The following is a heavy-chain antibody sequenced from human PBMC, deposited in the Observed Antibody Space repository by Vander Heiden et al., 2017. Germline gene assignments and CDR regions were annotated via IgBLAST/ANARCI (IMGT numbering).Heavy chain of an antibody. D-gene: IGHD3-22*01. CDR1: GFPFADYT. J-gene: IGHJ4*02. Sequence: EVQLVESGGVVVQPGGSLRLSCAASGFPFADYTMHWVRQAPGKGLEWVSLISWDGGSTYYADSVKGRFTISRDNSKNSLYLQMNSLRTEDTALYYCAKDIGHDSSGYYGNYFDYWGQGTLVTVSS. V-gene: IGHV3-43*01. CDR2: ISWDGGST. CDR3: AKDIGHDSSGYYGNYFDY.